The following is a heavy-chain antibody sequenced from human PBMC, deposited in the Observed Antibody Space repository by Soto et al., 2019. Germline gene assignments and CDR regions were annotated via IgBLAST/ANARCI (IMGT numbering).Heavy chain of an antibody. CDR1: GYTFTSYG. CDR2: ISAYNGNT. D-gene: IGHD4-17*01. J-gene: IGHJ4*02. CDR3: ARGAGWDYGDYDASGVFEY. Sequence: ASVKISCKASGYTFTSYGISWVRQAPGQGLEWMGWISAYNGNTNYAQKLQGRVTMTTDTSTSTAYMELRSLRSDDTAVYYCARGAGWDYGDYDASGVFEYWGQGTLVTVSS. V-gene: IGHV1-18*01.